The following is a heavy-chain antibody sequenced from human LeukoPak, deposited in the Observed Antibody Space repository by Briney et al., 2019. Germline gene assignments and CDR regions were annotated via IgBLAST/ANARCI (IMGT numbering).Heavy chain of an antibody. J-gene: IGHJ5*02. V-gene: IGHV1-2*02. CDR1: GYTFTGYY. Sequence: ASVKVSCKASGYTFTGYYMHWVRQAPGQGLEWMGLINPNSGGTNYAQKFQGRVTMTRDTSISTAYMELSRLRSDDTAVYYCARGVVVHYTWFDPWGQGTLVTVSS. D-gene: IGHD2-2*01. CDR3: ARGVVVHYTWFDP. CDR2: INPNSGGT.